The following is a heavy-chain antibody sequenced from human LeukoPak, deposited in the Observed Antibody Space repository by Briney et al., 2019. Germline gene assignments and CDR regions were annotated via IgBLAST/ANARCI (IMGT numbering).Heavy chain of an antibody. Sequence: GGSLRLSCAASGFTFSSYEMNWVRQAPGKGLEWVSSISSSGSTIYYADSVKGRFTISRDKAKNSLYLQMNSLRAEDTAVYYCTRTGLRFLEWSLYGMDVWGQGTTVTVSS. D-gene: IGHD3-3*01. CDR3: TRTGLRFLEWSLYGMDV. V-gene: IGHV3-48*03. CDR1: GFTFSSYE. J-gene: IGHJ6*02. CDR2: ISSSGSTI.